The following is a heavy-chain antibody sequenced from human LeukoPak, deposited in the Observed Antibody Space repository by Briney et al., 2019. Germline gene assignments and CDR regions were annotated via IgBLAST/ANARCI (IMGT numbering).Heavy chain of an antibody. CDR1: GGSISSYY. CDR3: ARHSGGRRYCSGGSCGRDL. J-gene: IGHJ4*02. CDR2: IYYSGGT. V-gene: IGHV4-59*08. Sequence: SETLSVTCTVSGGSISSYYWSWIRQPPGKGLEWIGYIYYSGGTNYNPSLKSRVTISVDTSKNQFSLKLSSVTAADTAVYYCARHSGGRRYCSGGSCGRDLWGQGTLVTVSS. D-gene: IGHD2-15*01.